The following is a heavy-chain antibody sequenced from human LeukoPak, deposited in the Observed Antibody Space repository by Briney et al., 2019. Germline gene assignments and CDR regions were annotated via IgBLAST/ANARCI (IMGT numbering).Heavy chain of an antibody. V-gene: IGHV3-74*01. Sequence: PGGSLRLSCAASGFTFSTYWMHWVRQAPGKGLEWVSRINTDGTTTNYAGSVKGPFTISRDKAENTLYLQMSSLRAEDTAVYYCVGSGNYPPRFDAWGQGTLVTVSS. CDR1: GFTFSTYW. D-gene: IGHD1-26*01. CDR3: VGSGNYPPRFDA. J-gene: IGHJ5*02. CDR2: INTDGTTT.